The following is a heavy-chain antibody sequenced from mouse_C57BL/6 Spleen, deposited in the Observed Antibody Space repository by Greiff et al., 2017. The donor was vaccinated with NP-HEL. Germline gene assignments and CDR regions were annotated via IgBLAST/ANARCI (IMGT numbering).Heavy chain of an antibody. CDR3: ALYYYGSSAAWFAY. Sequence: VQLQQSGAELVKPGASVKLSCKASGYTFTSYWIHWVKQRPGQGLEWIGMIHPNSGSTNYNEKFKSKATLTVDKSSSTADMQLSSLTSEDSAVYYWALYYYGSSAAWFAYWGQGTRVTVSA. D-gene: IGHD1-1*01. V-gene: IGHV1-64*01. CDR2: IHPNSGST. CDR1: GYTFTSYW. J-gene: IGHJ3*01.